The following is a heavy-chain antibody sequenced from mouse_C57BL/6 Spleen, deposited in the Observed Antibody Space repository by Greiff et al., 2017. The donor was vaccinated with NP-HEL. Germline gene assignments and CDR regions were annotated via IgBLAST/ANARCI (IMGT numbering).Heavy chain of an antibody. V-gene: IGHV5-4*03. CDR1: GFTFSSYA. CDR3: ARGGITTVVGAMDY. Sequence: EVNVVESGGGLVKPGGSLKLSCAASGFTFSSYAMSWVRQTPEKRLEWVATISDGGSYTYYPDNVKGRFTISRDNAKNNLYLQMSHLKSEDTAMYYCARGGITTVVGAMDYWGQGTSVTVSS. CDR2: ISDGGSYT. D-gene: IGHD1-1*01. J-gene: IGHJ4*01.